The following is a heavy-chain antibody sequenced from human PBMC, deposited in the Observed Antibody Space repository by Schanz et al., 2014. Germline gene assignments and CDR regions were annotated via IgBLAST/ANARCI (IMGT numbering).Heavy chain of an antibody. J-gene: IGHJ3*02. D-gene: IGHD3-10*01. CDR3: ATNMVQGTISDAFDI. CDR1: GGSFSGYF. Sequence: QVQLQQWGAGLLKPSETLSLTCDVYGGSFSGYFWSWIRQPPGKGLEWIGEINHSGNNYYNPSLKSLVTISVDTSKNQFSLKLTSVTAADTAVYYCATNMVQGTISDAFDIWGQGTMVTVSS. CDR2: INHSGNN. V-gene: IGHV4-34*02.